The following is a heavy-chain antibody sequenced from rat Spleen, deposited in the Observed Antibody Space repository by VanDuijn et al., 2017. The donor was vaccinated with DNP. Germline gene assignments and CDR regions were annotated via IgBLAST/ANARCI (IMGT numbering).Heavy chain of an antibody. J-gene: IGHJ4*01. CDR2: ITRGRGST. CDR3: TRVGDLHDGGDGDALDA. Sequence: EVQLVESGGDLVQPGRSLKLSCVASGFTFNYYWMTWVRPAPGRGLEWIASITRGRGSTSYPDSVKGRFTVSRDDVKNTLYLQMNSLRSEDTATYYCTRVGDLHDGGDGDALDAWGQGTSVTVSS. CDR1: GFTFNYYW. V-gene: IGHV5-31*01. D-gene: IGHD1-12*02.